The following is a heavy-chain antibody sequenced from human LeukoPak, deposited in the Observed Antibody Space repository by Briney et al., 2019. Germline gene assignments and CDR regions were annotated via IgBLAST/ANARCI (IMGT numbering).Heavy chain of an antibody. Sequence: SQTLSLTCDISGDSVSSKNAAWTWVRQSPSRGLESLGRTYYRSKWYSDYAVSVRGRITIDPDTSKNRFSLQLNSLTPEDTAVYYCARYSDLGVPDFWGQGTLVTVSS. CDR3: ARYSDLGVPDF. J-gene: IGHJ4*02. V-gene: IGHV6-1*01. D-gene: IGHD2-21*01. CDR2: TYYRSKWYS. CDR1: GDSVSSKNAA.